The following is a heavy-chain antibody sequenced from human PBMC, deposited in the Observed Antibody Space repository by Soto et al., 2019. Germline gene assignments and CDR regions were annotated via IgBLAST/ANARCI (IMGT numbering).Heavy chain of an antibody. D-gene: IGHD3-3*01. CDR1: GFTFSSFW. J-gene: IGHJ4*02. V-gene: IGHV3-74*01. CDR3: ARNRDGVDF. CDR2: INKDGSTT. Sequence: GGSLRLSCITSGFTFSSFWMHWVRQVPGRGLLWVSRINKDGSTTDYADSVKGRFTTSRDNAKNTVYLQMDSLRAEATGVYYCARNRDGVDFWGQGTLVTVSS.